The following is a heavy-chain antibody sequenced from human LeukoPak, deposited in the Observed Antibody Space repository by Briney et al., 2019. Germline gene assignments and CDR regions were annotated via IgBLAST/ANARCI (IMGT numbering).Heavy chain of an antibody. Sequence: GESLKISCKGSGYSFTSYWIGWVRQMHGKGLEWMGIIYPGDSDTRYSPSFQGQVTISADKSISTAYLQWSSLKASDTAMYYCASRRYCSSTSCYRSAFDIWGQGTMVTVSS. CDR3: ASRRYCSSTSCYRSAFDI. D-gene: IGHD2-2*01. J-gene: IGHJ3*02. CDR2: IYPGDSDT. CDR1: GYSFTSYW. V-gene: IGHV5-51*01.